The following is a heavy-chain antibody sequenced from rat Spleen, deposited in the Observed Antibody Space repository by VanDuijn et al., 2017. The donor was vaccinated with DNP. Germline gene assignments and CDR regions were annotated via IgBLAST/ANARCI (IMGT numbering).Heavy chain of an antibody. CDR2: IWNTGGT. D-gene: IGHD1-8*01. Sequence: QVQLKESGPGLVQPSQTLSLTCTVAGFSLSSYNLHWVRQFPGKDLEWMGVIWNTGGTQYNSALKSRLSISKDTSKSQVFLNMNSLQSEDTATYYCAKDRGTVATGAMDAWGQGTSVTVSS. V-gene: IGHV2-41*01. J-gene: IGHJ4*01. CDR1: GFSLSSYN. CDR3: AKDRGTVATGAMDA.